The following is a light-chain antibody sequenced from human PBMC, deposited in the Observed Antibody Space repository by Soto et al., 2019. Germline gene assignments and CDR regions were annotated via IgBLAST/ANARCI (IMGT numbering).Light chain of an antibody. CDR1: ESVSNY. V-gene: IGKV3-11*01. Sequence: EIVLTQSPATLSLSPGERATLSCRASESVSNYLAWYQQKRGQAPRVLIYDASNRAPGIPARFSGSGSGTDFTLTISSLEPEDFAAYYCQQRSNWPITFGQGTRLEIK. J-gene: IGKJ5*01. CDR2: DAS. CDR3: QQRSNWPIT.